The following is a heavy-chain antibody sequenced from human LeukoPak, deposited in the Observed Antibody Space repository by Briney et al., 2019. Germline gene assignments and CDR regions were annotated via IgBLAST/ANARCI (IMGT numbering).Heavy chain of an antibody. Sequence: GSLRLSCAASGFSFGTYSMNWVRQAPGKGLEWISSISDGSRTMYYADSVKGRFTISRDNAKNSLCLQMNSLRDEDTAVYHCARKNYYYYGMDVWGQGTTVTVSS. J-gene: IGHJ6*02. CDR2: ISDGSRTM. V-gene: IGHV3-48*02. CDR3: ARKNYYYYGMDV. CDR1: GFSFGTYS.